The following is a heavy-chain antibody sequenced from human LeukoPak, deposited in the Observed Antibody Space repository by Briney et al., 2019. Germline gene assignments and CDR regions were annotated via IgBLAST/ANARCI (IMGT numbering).Heavy chain of an antibody. CDR1: GFTFSSYG. V-gene: IGHV3-33*01. CDR2: IWYDGSNK. Sequence: PGGSLRLSCAASGFTFSSYGMHWVRQAPGKGLEWVAVIWYDGSNKYYADSVEGRFTISRDKSKNTLYLQMNSLGAEATAVYYCARAVGDYWGQGTLVTVSS. J-gene: IGHJ4*02. CDR3: ARAVGDY.